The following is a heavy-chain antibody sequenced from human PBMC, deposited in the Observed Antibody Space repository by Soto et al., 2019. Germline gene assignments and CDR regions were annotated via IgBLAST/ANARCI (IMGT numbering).Heavy chain of an antibody. J-gene: IGHJ4*02. CDR2: IYYSGST. Sequence: TLSLTCTVSGGSISSSSYYWGWIRQPPGKGLEWIGSIYYSGSTYYNPSLKSRVTISVDTSKNQFSLKLSSVTAADTAVYYCARVGSGYDTGGYWGQGTLVTVSS. D-gene: IGHD5-12*01. CDR3: ARVGSGYDTGGY. V-gene: IGHV4-39*07. CDR1: GGSISSSSYY.